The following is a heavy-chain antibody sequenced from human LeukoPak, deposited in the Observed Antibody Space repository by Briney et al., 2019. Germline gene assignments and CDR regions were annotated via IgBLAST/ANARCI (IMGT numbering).Heavy chain of an antibody. J-gene: IGHJ6*03. D-gene: IGHD2-15*01. V-gene: IGHV1-18*01. CDR3: ARVGAYYRRVEVLYYMDV. Sequence: ASVKVSCKASGYTFTSYGISWVRQAPGQGLEWMGWISAYNGNTNYAQKLQGRVTMTTDTSTSTAYMELRSLRSDDTAVYYCARVGAYYRRVEVLYYMDVWGKGTTVTVSS. CDR1: GYTFTSYG. CDR2: ISAYNGNT.